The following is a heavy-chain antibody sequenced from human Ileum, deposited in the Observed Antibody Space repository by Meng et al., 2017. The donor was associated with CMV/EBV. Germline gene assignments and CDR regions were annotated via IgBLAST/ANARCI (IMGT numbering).Heavy chain of an antibody. CDR1: GFTPGNSA. Sequence: SCAGSGFTPGNSALGWVRQAPGKGLEWVSGITGSGTGTYYADFVNGHFTISRDNSKNILYLHMNSLRAEDTAIYYCAREGYTSTYDSWGQGALVTVSS. CDR3: AREGYTSTYDS. V-gene: IGHV3-23*01. CDR2: ITGSGTGT. J-gene: IGHJ4*02. D-gene: IGHD3-16*02.